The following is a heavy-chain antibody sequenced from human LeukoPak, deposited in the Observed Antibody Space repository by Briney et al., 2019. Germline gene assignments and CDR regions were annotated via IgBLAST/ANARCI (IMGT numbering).Heavy chain of an antibody. CDR3: AVDWYDSSGYGTFDY. J-gene: IGHJ4*02. Sequence: QPGGSLRLSCAASGFSFSSYGMSWVRQGPGKGLEWVSTITGSGGNSDSPDSAKARLHLSRDNSKTTLYLQMHSLRAEDTAVYYCAVDWYDSSGYGTFDYWGQGTLVTVSS. D-gene: IGHD3-22*01. V-gene: IGHV3-23*01. CDR1: GFSFSSYG. CDR2: ITGSGGNS.